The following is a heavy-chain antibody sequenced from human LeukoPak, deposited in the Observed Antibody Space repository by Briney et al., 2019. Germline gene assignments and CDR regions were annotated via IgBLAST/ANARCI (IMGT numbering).Heavy chain of an antibody. CDR1: GFTFSSYE. CDR3: ARGGGTAAAAVYFDY. V-gene: IGHV3-48*03. Sequence: QPGGSLRLSCAASGFTFSSYEMNWVRQAPGKGLEWVSYISSSGSTIYYADSVKGRFTISRDNAKNSLYLQMNSLRAEDTAVHYCARGGGTAAAAVYFDYWGQGTLVTVSS. J-gene: IGHJ4*02. D-gene: IGHD6-13*01. CDR2: ISSSGSTI.